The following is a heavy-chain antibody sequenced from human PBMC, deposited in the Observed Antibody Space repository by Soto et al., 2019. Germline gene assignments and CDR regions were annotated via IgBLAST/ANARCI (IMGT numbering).Heavy chain of an antibody. Sequence: QVQLVESGGGVVQPGRSLRLSCAASGFTFSSYGMHWVRQAPGKGLEWVAVIWYDGSNKYYADSVKGRFTISRDNSKNTLYLQMNSLRAEDTAVYYCARELLLPAAMSYYYYGMDVWGQGTTVTVSS. J-gene: IGHJ6*02. CDR3: ARELLLPAAMSYYYYGMDV. D-gene: IGHD2-2*01. V-gene: IGHV3-33*01. CDR1: GFTFSSYG. CDR2: IWYDGSNK.